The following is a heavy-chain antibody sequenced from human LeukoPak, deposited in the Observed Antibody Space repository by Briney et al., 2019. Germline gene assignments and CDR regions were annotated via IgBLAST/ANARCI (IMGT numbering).Heavy chain of an antibody. CDR2: ISGSGGST. Sequence: GGSLRLSYAASGFTFSSYAMSWVRQAPGKGLEWVSAISGSGGSTYYADSVKGRFTISRDNSKNTLYLQMNSLRAEDTAVYYCAKGPIAAAGIPNWFDPWGQGTLVTVSS. V-gene: IGHV3-23*01. J-gene: IGHJ5*02. CDR3: AKGPIAAAGIPNWFDP. CDR1: GFTFSSYA. D-gene: IGHD6-13*01.